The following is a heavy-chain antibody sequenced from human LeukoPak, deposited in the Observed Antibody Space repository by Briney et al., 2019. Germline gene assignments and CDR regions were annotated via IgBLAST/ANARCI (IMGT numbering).Heavy chain of an antibody. CDR1: G. CDR3: AREEDYYDYVWGCHY. J-gene: IGHJ4*02. Sequence: GISWVRQAQGQGGERMGWISSHNGYTKYAQKFQGRVTMTTYTSMSTAYMELGSLRSDDTAVYYCAREEDYYDYVWGCHYWGQGTLVTVSS. CDR2: ISSHNGYT. V-gene: IGHV1-18*01. D-gene: IGHD3-16*01.